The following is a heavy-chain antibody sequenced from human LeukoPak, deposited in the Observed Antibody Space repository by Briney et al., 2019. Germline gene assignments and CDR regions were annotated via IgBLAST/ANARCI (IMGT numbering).Heavy chain of an antibody. Sequence: GGSLRLSCAASGFTFSSYAMHWVRQAPGKGLEWVAVISYDGSNKYYADSVKGRFTISRDNSKNTLYLQMNSLRAEDTAVYYCARESGWLAGFDYWGQGTLVTVSS. J-gene: IGHJ4*02. V-gene: IGHV3-30-3*01. CDR2: ISYDGSNK. CDR3: ARESGWLAGFDY. D-gene: IGHD3-22*01. CDR1: GFTFSSYA.